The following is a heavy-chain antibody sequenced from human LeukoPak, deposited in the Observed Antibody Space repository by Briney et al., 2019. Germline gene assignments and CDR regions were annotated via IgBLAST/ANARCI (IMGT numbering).Heavy chain of an antibody. CDR3: ARVPVQLERRPGIPTVPFMDV. D-gene: IGHD1-1*01. Sequence: SQTLSLTCAISGDSVSSNSAAWNWIRQSPSRGLEWLGRTYYRSKWYNDYAVSVKSRITINPDTSKNQFSLQLNSVTPEDTAVYYCARVPVQLERRPGIPTVPFMDVWGKGTTVTISS. CDR2: TYYRSKWYN. J-gene: IGHJ6*03. CDR1: GDSVSSNSAA. V-gene: IGHV6-1*01.